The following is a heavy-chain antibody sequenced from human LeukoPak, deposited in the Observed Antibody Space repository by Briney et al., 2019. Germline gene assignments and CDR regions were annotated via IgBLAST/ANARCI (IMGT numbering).Heavy chain of an antibody. CDR2: INHSGST. Sequence: SETLSLTCAVYGGSFSGYYWSWIRQPPGKGLEWIGEINHSGSTNYNPSLKSRVTISVDTSKNQFSLKLSSVTAADTAVYYCASVARFVEMGTKFDYRGRGTLVTVSS. D-gene: IGHD3-10*01. J-gene: IGHJ4*02. CDR3: ASVARFVEMGTKFDY. V-gene: IGHV4-34*01. CDR1: GGSFSGYY.